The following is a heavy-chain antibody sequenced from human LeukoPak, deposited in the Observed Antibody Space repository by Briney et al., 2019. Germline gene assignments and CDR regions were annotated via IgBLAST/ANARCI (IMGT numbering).Heavy chain of an antibody. CDR2: INHSGST. D-gene: IGHD3-10*01. V-gene: IGHV4-34*01. CDR3: ASTRRGMVRGVIPGPFGY. CDR1: GGSFSGYY. J-gene: IGHJ4*02. Sequence: SETLSLTCAVYGGSFSGYYWSWIRQPPGKGLEWIGEINHSGSTNYNPSLKSRVTISVDTSKNQFSLKLSSVTAADTAVYYCASTRRGMVRGVIPGPFGYWGQGTLVTVSS.